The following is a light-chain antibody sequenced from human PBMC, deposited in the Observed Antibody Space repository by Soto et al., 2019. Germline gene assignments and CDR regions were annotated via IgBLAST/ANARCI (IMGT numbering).Light chain of an antibody. CDR3: CSYAGNNTLV. Sequence: ALTQPASVSGSPGQSITISCTGTRSNVGSYNFVSWYRQYPGKAPELIIFEVSQRPSAFFNRFSGSKSGNTASLTVSGLQSDDEADYYCCSYAGNNTLVFGGGTKLTVL. J-gene: IGLJ3*02. CDR1: RSNVGSYNF. V-gene: IGLV2-23*02. CDR2: EVS.